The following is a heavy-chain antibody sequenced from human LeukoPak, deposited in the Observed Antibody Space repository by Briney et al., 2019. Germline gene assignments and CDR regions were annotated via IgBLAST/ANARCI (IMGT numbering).Heavy chain of an antibody. CDR1: GGSISSTIYY. V-gene: IGHV4-39*01. CDR3: ARPPLL. J-gene: IGHJ4*02. CDR2: FSYSGNT. Sequence: SETLPLTCTVSGGSISSTIYYWAWIRQPPGKGLEWIGSFSYSGNTFYNSSLTSRVSISEDTSKNQFSLKLTSVAAADTAVYYCARPPLLWGQGILVTVSS. D-gene: IGHD2-21*01.